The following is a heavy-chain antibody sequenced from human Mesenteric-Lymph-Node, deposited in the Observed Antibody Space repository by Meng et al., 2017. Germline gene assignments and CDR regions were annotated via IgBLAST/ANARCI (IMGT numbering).Heavy chain of an antibody. CDR1: GGSISSYC. CDR3: ASCRSSWPSYYYGMDV. CDR2: IYYSGST. Sequence: SETLSLTCTVSGGSISSYCWSWIRQPPGKGLEWIGYIYYSGSTNYNPSLKSRVTISVDTSKNQSSLKLSSVTAADTAVYYCASCRSSWPSYYYGMDVWGQGTTVTVSS. J-gene: IGHJ6*02. V-gene: IGHV4-59*01. D-gene: IGHD6-13*01.